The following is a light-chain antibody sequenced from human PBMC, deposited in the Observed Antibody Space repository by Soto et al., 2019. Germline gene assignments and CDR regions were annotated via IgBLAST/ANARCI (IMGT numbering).Light chain of an antibody. CDR3: QQSYSSPYT. V-gene: IGKV1-39*01. Sequence: DIQMTQSPSSLSASVGDRVTITCRAGQTMSTFVNWYQHKPGKAPKLLITAASTLHSGVPSRFSGSGSGTDFTLTISSLQPEDFATYYCQQSYSSPYTYGQGTKLEIK. J-gene: IGKJ2*01. CDR1: QTMSTF. CDR2: AAS.